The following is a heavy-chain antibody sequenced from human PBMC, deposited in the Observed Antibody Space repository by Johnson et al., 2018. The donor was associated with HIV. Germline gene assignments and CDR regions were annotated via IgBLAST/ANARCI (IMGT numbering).Heavy chain of an antibody. Sequence: QVQVVESGGGVVQPGRSLRLSCAASGFTFSSYAMHWVRQAPGKGLEWVAVISYDGSNKYYADSVKGRFTISRDNSKNTLYLQMNSLLPEDTAVYYCAKSDSGYDAFDIWGQGTMVTVSS. CDR1: GFTFSSYA. CDR3: AKSDSGYDAFDI. J-gene: IGHJ3*02. CDR2: ISYDGSNK. D-gene: IGHD5-12*01. V-gene: IGHV3-30*04.